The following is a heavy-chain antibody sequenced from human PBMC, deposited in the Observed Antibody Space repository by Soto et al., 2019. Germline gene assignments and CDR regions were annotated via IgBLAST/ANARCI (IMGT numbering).Heavy chain of an antibody. V-gene: IGHV3-23*01. CDR2: FSGSGGST. J-gene: IGHJ6*03. D-gene: IGHD2-15*01. Sequence: EVQLLESGGGLVQPGGPLRLSCAPSGFPFTTYAMSWAAQAQGKGLEGVSAFSGSGGSTYYADSVKGRFTISRDNSKNTLYLQMNSLRAEDTAVYYCALREMGCSGGSCYSLHYYYYYMDVWGKGTTVTVSS. CDR3: ALREMGCSGGSCYSLHYYYYYMDV. CDR1: GFPFTTYA.